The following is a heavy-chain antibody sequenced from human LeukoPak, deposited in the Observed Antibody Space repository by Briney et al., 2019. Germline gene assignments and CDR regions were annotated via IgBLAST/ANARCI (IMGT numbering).Heavy chain of an antibody. J-gene: IGHJ4*02. CDR3: ARFASQNFDY. CDR2: IKQDGSEK. D-gene: IGHD2/OR15-2a*01. Sequence: PGGSLRLSCAVSGFTFSSYWMSWVRQAPGKGLEWVANIKQDGSEKYYVDSVKGRFTISRDNAKNSLYLQMNSLRAEDTAVYYCARFASQNFDYWGQGTLVTVSS. CDR1: GFTFSSYW. V-gene: IGHV3-7*01.